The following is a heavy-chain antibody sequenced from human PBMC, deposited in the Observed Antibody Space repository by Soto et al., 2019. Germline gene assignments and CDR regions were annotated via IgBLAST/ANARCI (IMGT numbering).Heavy chain of an antibody. D-gene: IGHD1-1*01. Sequence: GGSLRLSCEASRFTFSNFAMSWVRQAPGKGLEWISTIGVTAGSTYYTDSVRGRFTISRDNSKNTLYLEMNSLRAEDTALYYCAKVMYTRNDVAAFDSWGQGTLVTVSS. V-gene: IGHV3-23*01. J-gene: IGHJ4*02. CDR3: AKVMYTRNDVAAFDS. CDR2: IGVTAGST. CDR1: RFTFSNFA.